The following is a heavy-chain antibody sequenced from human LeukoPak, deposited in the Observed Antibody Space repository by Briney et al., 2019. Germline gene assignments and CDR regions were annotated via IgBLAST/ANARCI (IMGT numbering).Heavy chain of an antibody. Sequence: GGSLRLSCAASGFSFSTYSMHWVRQAPGKGLEWVSYISSNSGSIYYADSVKGRFTISRDNAKNSLYLQMSSLRAEDTAVYYCASCIVGAIDYWGQGTLVTVSS. CDR1: GFSFSTYS. V-gene: IGHV3-48*01. D-gene: IGHD1-26*01. CDR3: ASCIVGAIDY. CDR2: ISSNSGSI. J-gene: IGHJ4*02.